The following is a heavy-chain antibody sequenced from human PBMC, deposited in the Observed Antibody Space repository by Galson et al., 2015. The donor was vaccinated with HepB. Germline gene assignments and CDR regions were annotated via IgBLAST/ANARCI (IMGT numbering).Heavy chain of an antibody. CDR3: AKADYGDYPHYFDYWGQGTLVTVSSGSASAPTLFPLFLECSTIGYYYYYMDV. D-gene: IGHD4-17*01. Sequence: SLRLSCAASGFTFSSYGMHWVRQAPGKGLEWVAFIRYDGSNKYYADSVKGRFTISRDNFKNTLYLQMNSLRAEDTAVYYCAKADYGDYPHYFDYWGQGTLVTVSSGSASAPTLFPLFLECSTIGYYYYYMDVWGKGTTVTVSS. V-gene: IGHV3-30*02. CDR2: IRYDGSNK. J-gene: IGHJ6*03. CDR1: GFTFSSYG.